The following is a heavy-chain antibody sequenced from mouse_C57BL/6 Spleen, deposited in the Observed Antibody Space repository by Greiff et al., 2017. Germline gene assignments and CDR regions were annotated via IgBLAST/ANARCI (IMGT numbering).Heavy chain of an antibody. Sequence: EVQLQQSGPELVKPGASVKISCKASGYTFTDYYMNWVKQSHGKSLEWIGDINPNNGGTSYNQKFKGKATLTVDKSSSTAYMELRSLTSEDSAVYYCARELLLLSDLNFDYWGQGTTLTVSS. CDR1: GYTFTDYY. CDR3: ARELLLLSDLNFDY. V-gene: IGHV1-26*01. CDR2: INPNNGGT. J-gene: IGHJ2*01. D-gene: IGHD1-1*01.